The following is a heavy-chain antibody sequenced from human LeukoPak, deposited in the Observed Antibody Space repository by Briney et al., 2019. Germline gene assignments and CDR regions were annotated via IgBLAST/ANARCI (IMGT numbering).Heavy chain of an antibody. CDR1: GGSISSGNYY. CDR3: RRSYGYGTNFDY. CDR2: MYYRGST. D-gene: IGHD5-18*01. V-gene: IGHV4-31*06. J-gene: IGHJ4*02. Sequence: PSETLSLTCTVSGGSISSGNYYWSWIRQHPGKGLEWIGYMYYRGSTYYNPSLKSRVTISVDTSKNQFSLKLSAVTAADTAVYYCRRSYGYGTNFDYWGQGTLVTVSS.